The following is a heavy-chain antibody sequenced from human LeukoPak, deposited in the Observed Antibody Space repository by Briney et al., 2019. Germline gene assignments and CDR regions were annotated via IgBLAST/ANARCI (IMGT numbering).Heavy chain of an antibody. V-gene: IGHV3-23*01. Sequence: GGSLRLSCAASGFTFSSFGMSWVRQAPGKGLEWVSAISGSGGSTYYADSVKGRFTISRDNSKNTLYLQMNSLRAEDTAVYYCANLYGDYEDWGQGTLVTVSS. CDR2: ISGSGGST. CDR3: ANLYGDYED. D-gene: IGHD4-17*01. J-gene: IGHJ4*02. CDR1: GFTFSSFG.